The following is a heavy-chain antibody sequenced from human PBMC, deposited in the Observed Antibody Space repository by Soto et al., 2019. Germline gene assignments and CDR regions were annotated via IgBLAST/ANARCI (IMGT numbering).Heavy chain of an antibody. Sequence: GESLKISCKGSGYSFTSYWISWVRQMPGKGLEWMGRIDPSDSYTNYSPSFQGHVTISADKSISTAYLQWSSLEASDTDMYYCARLFGPRGAAGTGYYYYYYGMDVWGQGTTVTVSS. CDR3: ARLFGPRGAAGTGYYYYYYGMDV. D-gene: IGHD6-13*01. V-gene: IGHV5-10-1*01. J-gene: IGHJ6*02. CDR2: IDPSDSYT. CDR1: GYSFTSYW.